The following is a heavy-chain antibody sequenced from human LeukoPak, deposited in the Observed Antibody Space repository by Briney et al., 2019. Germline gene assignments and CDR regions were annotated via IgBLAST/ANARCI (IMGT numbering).Heavy chain of an antibody. CDR1: GGTFSSYA. Sequence: SVKVSCKASGGTFSSYAISWVRQAPGQGLEWMGGIIPIFGTANYAQKFQGRVTITTDESTSTAYMELSSLRSEDTAVYYCARAIDFWSGRISPVYYYYYMDVWGKGTTVTVSS. V-gene: IGHV1-69*05. CDR2: IIPIFGTA. D-gene: IGHD3-3*01. J-gene: IGHJ6*03. CDR3: ARAIDFWSGRISPVYYYYYMDV.